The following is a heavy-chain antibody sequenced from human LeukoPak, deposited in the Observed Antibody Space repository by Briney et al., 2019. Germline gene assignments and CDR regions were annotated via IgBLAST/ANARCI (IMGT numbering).Heavy chain of an antibody. J-gene: IGHJ6*02. V-gene: IGHV3-7*01. CDR3: ARANLVVPAAIYYYYYGMDV. CDR1: GGSFSGYY. Sequence: ETLSLTCAVYGGSFSGYYWSWVRQAPGKGLEWVANIKQDGSEKYYVDSVKGRFTISRDNAKNSLYLQMNSLRAEDTAVYYCARANLVVPAAIYYYYYGMDVWGQGTTVTVSS. CDR2: IKQDGSEK. D-gene: IGHD2-2*02.